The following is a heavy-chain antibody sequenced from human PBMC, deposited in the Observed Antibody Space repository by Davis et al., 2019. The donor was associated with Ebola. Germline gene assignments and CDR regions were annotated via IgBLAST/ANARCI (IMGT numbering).Heavy chain of an antibody. CDR2: IIPVFRTA. CDR1: GDTLSSYA. Sequence: AASVKVSCKAVGDTLSSYAMTWVRQAPGQGLEWMGGIIPVFRTATYAQKFQGRVTITADESTRTTYMELTGLRSEDTAVYYCAHLGPQRYCSGGGCHGYLDYWGQGTLLTVSS. CDR3: AHLGPQRYCSGGGCHGYLDY. J-gene: IGHJ4*02. V-gene: IGHV1-69*13. D-gene: IGHD2-15*01.